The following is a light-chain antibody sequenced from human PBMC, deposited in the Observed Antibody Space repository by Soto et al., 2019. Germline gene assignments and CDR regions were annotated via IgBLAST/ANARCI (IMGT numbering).Light chain of an antibody. CDR2: EVS. CDR3: SSYTSSSPRV. Sequence: QSALTQPASVSGSPGQSITISCTGTSSDVGGYNYVSWYQQHPGKAPKLMIYEVSNRPSGVSNRFSGSKSGNTASLTISGLQAEYEADYYCSSYTSSSPRVFRGGTKLTVL. CDR1: SSDVGGYNY. J-gene: IGLJ3*02. V-gene: IGLV2-14*01.